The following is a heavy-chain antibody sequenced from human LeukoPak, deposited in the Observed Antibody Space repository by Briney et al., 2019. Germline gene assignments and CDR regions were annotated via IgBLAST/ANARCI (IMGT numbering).Heavy chain of an antibody. D-gene: IGHD7-27*01. CDR3: ARSVGKVGHYYYYGMDV. Sequence: GGSLSLSCAASGLTVSSDYMSWVREAPGKGLGWGSVIYSGDTTYYADSVKGRFTASRDNSKNTLYLQMNSLRAEDTAVYYCARSVGKVGHYYYYGMDVWGQGTTVTVSS. CDR1: GLTVSSDY. CDR2: IYSGDTT. J-gene: IGHJ6*02. V-gene: IGHV3-53*01.